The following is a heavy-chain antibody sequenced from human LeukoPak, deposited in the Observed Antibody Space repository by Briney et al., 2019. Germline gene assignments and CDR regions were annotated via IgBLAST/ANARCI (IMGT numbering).Heavy chain of an antibody. Sequence: PGRSLRLSCAASGFTFDDYAMHWVRQAPGKGLEWVSGISWNSGSIGYADSVKGRFTISRDNAKNSLYLQMNSLRAEDTALYYCAKVRYGSGSYYRAYGRNAFDIWGQGTMVTVSS. CDR1: GFTFDDYA. CDR2: ISWNSGSI. V-gene: IGHV3-9*01. D-gene: IGHD3-10*01. J-gene: IGHJ3*02. CDR3: AKVRYGSGSYYRAYGRNAFDI.